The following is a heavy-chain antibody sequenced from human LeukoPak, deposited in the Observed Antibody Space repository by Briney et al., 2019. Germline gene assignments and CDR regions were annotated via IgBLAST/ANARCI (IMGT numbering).Heavy chain of an antibody. CDR1: GFTFSSYA. D-gene: IGHD3-3*01. J-gene: IGHJ4*02. CDR2: ISGSGGST. Sequence: GGSLRLSCAASGFTFSSYAMSWVRQAPGKGLEWVSAISGSGGSTYYADSVKGRFTISRDNSKNTLYLQMNSLRAEDTAVYYCAKASNPYYDFWSGNYYFDYWGQGTLVTASS. V-gene: IGHV3-23*01. CDR3: AKASNPYYDFWSGNYYFDY.